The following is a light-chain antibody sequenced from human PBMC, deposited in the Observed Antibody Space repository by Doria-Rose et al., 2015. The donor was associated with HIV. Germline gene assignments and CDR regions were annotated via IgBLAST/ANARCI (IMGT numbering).Light chain of an antibody. CDR1: SSNIGAGYG. J-gene: IGLJ2*01. Sequence: SCTGSSSNIGAGYGVHWYQQLPGTAPKLLIYGNSNRPSGVPDRFSGSKSGTSASLAITGLQAEDEADYYCQSYDSSLSGYVVFGGGTTVTVL. CDR3: QSYDSSLSGYVV. CDR2: GNS. V-gene: IGLV1-40*01.